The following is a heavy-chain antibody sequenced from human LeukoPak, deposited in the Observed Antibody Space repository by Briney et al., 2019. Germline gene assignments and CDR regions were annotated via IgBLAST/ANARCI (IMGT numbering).Heavy chain of an antibody. J-gene: IGHJ4*02. CDR2: ISGSGGST. D-gene: IGHD6-6*01. CDR3: AKDWAQRIAARPGLLDY. Sequence: GGSLRLSCAASGFTFSSYAMSWVRQAPGKGLEWVSAISGSGGSTYYADSVKGRFTISRDNSKNTLYLRMNSLRAEDTAVYYCAKDWAQRIAARPGLLDYWGQGTLVTVSS. CDR1: GFTFSSYA. V-gene: IGHV3-23*01.